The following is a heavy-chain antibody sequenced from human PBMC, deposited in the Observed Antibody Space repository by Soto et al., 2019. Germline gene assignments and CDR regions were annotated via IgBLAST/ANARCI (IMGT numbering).Heavy chain of an antibody. CDR2: INTVNGNT. Sequence: QGQLMQSGAEMKKLGASVTVSCKASGYTFTSFAVHWVRQAPGQRLEWMGWINTVNGNTQYSQKFQGRVSITRDTPARTAYMELSSLRSEDTAVHYCAGPGYFDYWGQGTLVPVSS. CDR1: GYTFTSFA. CDR3: AGPGYFDY. D-gene: IGHD3-10*01. V-gene: IGHV1-3*04. J-gene: IGHJ4*02.